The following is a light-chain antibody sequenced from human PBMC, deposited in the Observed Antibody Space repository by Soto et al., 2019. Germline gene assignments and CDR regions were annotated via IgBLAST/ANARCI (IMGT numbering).Light chain of an antibody. CDR3: QQYNSYSLF. CDR2: GAS. J-gene: IGKJ2*01. CDR1: QSISNW. Sequence: DIQMTQSPSTLSASVGDRVTITCRASQSISNWLAWYQQKPGKAPKLLIYGASSLESGVPSRFSGSGSGPEFTLTISSLQPDDFATYYCQQYNSYSLFFGQGTKLEIK. V-gene: IGKV1-5*01.